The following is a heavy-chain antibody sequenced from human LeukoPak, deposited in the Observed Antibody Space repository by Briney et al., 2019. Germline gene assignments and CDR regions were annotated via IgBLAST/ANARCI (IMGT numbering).Heavy chain of an antibody. CDR2: FDPEDGET. V-gene: IGHV1-24*01. Sequence: ASVKVSRKVSGYTLTELSMHWVRQAPGKGLEWMGGFDPEDGETIYAQKFQGRVTMTEDTSTDTAYMELSSLRSEDTAVYYCATGDCSSTSCNNYFYYYYKDVWGKGTTVSVSS. CDR3: ATGDCSSTSCNNYFYYYYKDV. D-gene: IGHD2-2*02. J-gene: IGHJ6*03. CDR1: GYTLTELS.